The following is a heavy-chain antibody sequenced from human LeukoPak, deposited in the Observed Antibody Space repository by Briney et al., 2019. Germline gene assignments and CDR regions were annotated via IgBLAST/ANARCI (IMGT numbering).Heavy chain of an antibody. CDR1: GGSISSSSYY. J-gene: IGHJ5*02. CDR3: ARRAVRGLWFDP. D-gene: IGHD3-10*01. Sequence: SETLSLTCTVSGGSISSSSYYWGWIRQPPGKGLEWIGSIYYSGSTYYNPSLKSRVTISVDTSKNQFSLKLSSVTAADTAVYYCARRAVRGLWFDPWGQGTLVTVSS. V-gene: IGHV4-39*07. CDR2: IYYSGST.